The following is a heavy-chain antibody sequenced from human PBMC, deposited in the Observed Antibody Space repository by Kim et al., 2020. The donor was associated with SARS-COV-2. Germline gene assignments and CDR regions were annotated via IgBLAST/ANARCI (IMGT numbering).Heavy chain of an antibody. D-gene: IGHD2-15*01. CDR2: IYHSGST. CDR3: ARDPWGRRPPGGKNDY. Sequence: SETLSLTCTVSGYSISSGYYWGWIRQPPGKGLEWIGSIYHSGSTYYNPSLKSRVTISVDTSKNQFSLKLSSVTAADTAVYYCARDPWGRRPPGGKNDYWGQGTLVTVSS. CDR1: GYSISSGYY. V-gene: IGHV4-38-2*02. J-gene: IGHJ4*02.